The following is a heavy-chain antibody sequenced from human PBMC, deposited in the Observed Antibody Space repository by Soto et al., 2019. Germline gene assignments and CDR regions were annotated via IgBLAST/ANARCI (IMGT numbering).Heavy chain of an antibody. CDR1: GGTFSSYA. V-gene: IGHV1-69*13. D-gene: IGHD3-10*01. CDR2: IIPIFGTA. Sequence: SVKVSCKASGGTFSSYAISWVRQAPGQGLEWMGGIIPIFGTANYAQKFQGRVTITADESTSTAYMELSSLRSEDTAVYYCASTPPPHYYGSGSYGNWFDPWGQGTLVTVSS. J-gene: IGHJ5*02. CDR3: ASTPPPHYYGSGSYGNWFDP.